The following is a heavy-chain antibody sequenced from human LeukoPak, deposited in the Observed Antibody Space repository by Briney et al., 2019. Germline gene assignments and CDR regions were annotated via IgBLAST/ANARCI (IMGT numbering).Heavy chain of an antibody. CDR3: AKGYWSGYPFDNWFDP. V-gene: IGHV3-30*02. J-gene: IGHJ5*02. D-gene: IGHD3-3*01. Sequence: GGSLRLSCAASGFTFSSYGMHWVRQAPGKGLNWVAFIRYDGSNKYYADSVKGRFTISRDNSKNMLYLQMNSLRAEDTAVYYCAKGYWSGYPFDNWFDPWGQGTLVTVSS. CDR1: GFTFSSYG. CDR2: IRYDGSNK.